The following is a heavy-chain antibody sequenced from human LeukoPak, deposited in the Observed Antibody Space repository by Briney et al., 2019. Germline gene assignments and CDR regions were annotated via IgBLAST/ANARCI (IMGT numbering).Heavy chain of an antibody. CDR3: AKNQMVAATLGDYYYGMDV. CDR1: GFTFGDYA. Sequence: GGSLRLSCTASGFTFGDYAMSWVRQAPGKGLEWVSAISGSGGSTYYADSVKGRFTISRDNSKNTLYLQMNSLRAEDTAVYYCAKNQMVAATLGDYYYGMDVWGQGTTVTVSS. CDR2: ISGSGGST. D-gene: IGHD2-15*01. J-gene: IGHJ6*02. V-gene: IGHV3-23*01.